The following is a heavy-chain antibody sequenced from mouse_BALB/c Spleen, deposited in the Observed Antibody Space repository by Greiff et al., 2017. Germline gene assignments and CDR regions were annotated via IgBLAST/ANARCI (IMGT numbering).Heavy chain of an antibody. CDR2: ISYDGSN. V-gene: IGHV3-6*02. Sequence: EVHLVESGPGLVKPSQSLSLTCSVTGYSITSGYYWNWIRQFPGNKLEWMGYISYDGSNNYNPSLKNRISITRDTSKNQFFLKLNSVTTEDTATYYCARERELGRFAYWGQGTLVTVSA. J-gene: IGHJ3*01. CDR3: ARERELGRFAY. CDR1: GYSITSGYY. D-gene: IGHD4-1*01.